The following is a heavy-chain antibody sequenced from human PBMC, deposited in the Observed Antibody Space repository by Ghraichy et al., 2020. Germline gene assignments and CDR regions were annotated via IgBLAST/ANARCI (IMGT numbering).Heavy chain of an antibody. D-gene: IGHD6-13*01. Sequence: GGSLRLSCAASGFTFSSYGMHWVRQAPGKGLEWVAVISYDGSNKYYADSVKGRFTISRDNSKNTLYLQMNSLRAEDTAVYYCAKDRGSSWYYYYYGMDVWAKGPRSPSP. CDR3: AKDRGSSWYYYYYGMDV. CDR1: GFTFSSYG. V-gene: IGHV3-30*18. CDR2: ISYDGSNK. J-gene: IGHJ6*02.